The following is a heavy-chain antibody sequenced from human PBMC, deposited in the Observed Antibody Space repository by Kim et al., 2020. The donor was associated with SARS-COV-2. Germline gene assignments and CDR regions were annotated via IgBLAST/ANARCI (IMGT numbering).Heavy chain of an antibody. Sequence: PTYAQGFTGRFVFSLDTSVTTAYLQISSLKAEDTAVYYCARGRSVNGMDVWGQGTTVTVSS. J-gene: IGHJ6*02. CDR3: ARGRSVNGMDV. V-gene: IGHV7-4-1*02. CDR2: P.